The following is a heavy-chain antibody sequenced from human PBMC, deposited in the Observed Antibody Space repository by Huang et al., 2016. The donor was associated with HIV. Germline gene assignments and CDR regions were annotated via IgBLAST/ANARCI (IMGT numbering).Heavy chain of an antibody. V-gene: IGHV4-34*01. Sequence: QQQLQQWGAGLLKPSETLSLTCAVYGGSFTNYYWGWIRQPPGKGLEWIGEINNGGRTEYSPSLKSRVTIALDTSKKQVSLKLTSVSAADTAVYYCVRGPRYVSADWYARLRNYWFFDLWGRGSLVSVSS. J-gene: IGHJ2*01. CDR1: GGSFTNYY. D-gene: IGHD3-9*01. CDR2: INNGGRT. CDR3: VRGPRYVSADWYARLRNYWFFDL.